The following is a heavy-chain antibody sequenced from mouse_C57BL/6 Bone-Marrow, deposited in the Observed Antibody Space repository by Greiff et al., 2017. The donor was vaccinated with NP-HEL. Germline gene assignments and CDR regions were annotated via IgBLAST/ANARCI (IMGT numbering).Heavy chain of an antibody. V-gene: IGHV1-55*01. CDR2: IYPGSGST. CDR3: ARERNIYYDYDEGMDY. Sequence: QVQLQQPGAELVKPGASVKMSCKASGYTFTSYWITWVKQRPGQGLEWIGEIYPGSGSTNYNEKFKSKAKMTVDTSSSTAYMQLSSLTSEDSAVYYCARERNIYYDYDEGMDYWGQGTSVTVSS. CDR1: GYTFTSYW. J-gene: IGHJ4*01. D-gene: IGHD2-4*01.